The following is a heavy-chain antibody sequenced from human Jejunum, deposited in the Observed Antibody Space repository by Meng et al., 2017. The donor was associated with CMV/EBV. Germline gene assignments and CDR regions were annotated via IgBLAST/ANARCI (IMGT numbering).Heavy chain of an antibody. D-gene: IGHD3-10*01. CDR1: FSSHA. J-gene: IGHJ6*02. V-gene: IGHV3-23*01. CDR3: ANTYYYGSGSYTPYVLDV. Sequence: FSSHAMTWVRQAPGKGLDWVSAISDTGSSTYYADSVEGRFTISRDNSKNTLYLQMNSLRAEDTAVYYCANTYYYGSGSYTPYVLDVWGQGTTVTVSS. CDR2: ISDTGSST.